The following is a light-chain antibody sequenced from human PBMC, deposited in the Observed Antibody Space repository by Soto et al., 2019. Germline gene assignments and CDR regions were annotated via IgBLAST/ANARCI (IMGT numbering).Light chain of an antibody. Sequence: DIVMTQSPDSLAVSLGERATIKCKSSQSILYSSKNKNFLAWYQQKPGQPPKLLIYWASTRASGVPDRFSGSGSGTDFTLTISSLQAEDVAVYYCQQYHSPPLTFGGGTKVEIK. CDR2: WAS. J-gene: IGKJ4*01. CDR3: QQYHSPPLT. V-gene: IGKV4-1*01. CDR1: QSILYSSKNKNF.